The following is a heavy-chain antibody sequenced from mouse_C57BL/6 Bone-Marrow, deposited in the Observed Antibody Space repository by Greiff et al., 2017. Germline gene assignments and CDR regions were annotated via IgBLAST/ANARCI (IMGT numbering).Heavy chain of an antibody. D-gene: IGHD2-4*01. CDR1: GYTFTSYW. J-gene: IGHJ2*01. CDR2: IHPNSGST. Sequence: QVQLKQPGAELVKPGASVKLSCKASGYTFTSYWMHWVKQRPGQGLEWIGMIHPNSGSTNYNEKFKSKATLTVDKSSSTAYMQLSSLTSEDSEVYYCARGRCDYGPYYVDYWGQGTTLTVSS. CDR3: ARGRCDYGPYYVDY. V-gene: IGHV1-64*01.